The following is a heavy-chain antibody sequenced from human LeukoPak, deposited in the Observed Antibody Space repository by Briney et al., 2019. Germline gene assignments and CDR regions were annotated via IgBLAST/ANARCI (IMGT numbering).Heavy chain of an antibody. Sequence: SVKVSCKASGGTFSSYAISWVRQAPGQGLEWMGRIIPILGIANYAQKFQGRVTITADESTSTVYMELSSLRSEDTAVYYCAREVVPAAMGMDVWGKGTTVTVSS. J-gene: IGHJ6*04. CDR1: GGTFSSYA. CDR2: IIPILGIA. V-gene: IGHV1-69*04. CDR3: AREVVPAAMGMDV. D-gene: IGHD2-2*01.